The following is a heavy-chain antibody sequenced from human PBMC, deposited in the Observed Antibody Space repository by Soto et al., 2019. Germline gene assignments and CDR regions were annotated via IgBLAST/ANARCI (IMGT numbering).Heavy chain of an antibody. J-gene: IGHJ2*01. Sequence: GGSLRLSCAASGFTFSDHYLAWIRQAPGKGLEWVSYISSNSRYTYFADSVKGRFTISRDNARNSLSLQMNSLRVEDTAVYYCARPLWRDDYNWGYFDLWGRGTLVTVSS. CDR3: ARPLWRDDYNWGYFDL. V-gene: IGHV3-11*06. CDR1: GFTFSDHY. CDR2: ISSNSRYT. D-gene: IGHD4-4*01.